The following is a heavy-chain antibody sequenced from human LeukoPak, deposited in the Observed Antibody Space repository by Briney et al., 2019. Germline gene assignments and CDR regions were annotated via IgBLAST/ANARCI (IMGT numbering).Heavy chain of an antibody. CDR3: ARGNSGLTGTLDY. V-gene: IGHV1-69*13. CDR1: GGTFSSYA. CDR2: IIPSFGTA. J-gene: IGHJ4*02. Sequence: SVKVSCKASGGTFSSYAISWVRQAPGQGLEWMGGIIPSFGTANYAQKFQGRVTITADESTSTAYMELSSLRSEDTAVYYCARGNSGLTGTLDYWGQGTLVSVSS. D-gene: IGHD1-14*01.